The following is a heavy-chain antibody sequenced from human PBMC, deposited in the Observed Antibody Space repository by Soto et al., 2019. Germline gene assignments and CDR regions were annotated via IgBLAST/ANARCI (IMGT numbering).Heavy chain of an antibody. J-gene: IGHJ3*02. Sequence: ASVKVSCKASGYTFTGYYMHWVRQAPGQGLEWMGWINPNSGGTNYAQKFQGWVTMTRDTSISTAYMELSRLRSDDTAVYYCVRDQYEDAFDIWGQATMVTVSS. D-gene: IGHD3-16*01. CDR3: VRDQYEDAFDI. V-gene: IGHV1-2*04. CDR1: GYTFTGYY. CDR2: INPNSGGT.